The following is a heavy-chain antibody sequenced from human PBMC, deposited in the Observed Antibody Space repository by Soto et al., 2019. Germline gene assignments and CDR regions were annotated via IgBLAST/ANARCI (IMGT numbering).Heavy chain of an antibody. D-gene: IGHD7-27*01. CDR2: LIPLFGTT. CDR1: GGTFSGHA. Sequence: QVQLVQSGAEVKKPGSSVKVSCEASGGTFSGHAISWVRQAPGQGPEWMGGLIPLFGTTQHAQNFQDRLTITEDKSTSTAYMELTGLRFEDTAIYYCARGPKWGYRFDSWGHGTLVTVSS. CDR3: ARGPKWGYRFDS. V-gene: IGHV1-69*06. J-gene: IGHJ5*01.